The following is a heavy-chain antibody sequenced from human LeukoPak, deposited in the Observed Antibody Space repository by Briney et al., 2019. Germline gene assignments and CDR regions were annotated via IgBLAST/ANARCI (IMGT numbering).Heavy chain of an antibody. V-gene: IGHV3-23*01. D-gene: IGHD3-22*01. CDR1: GFTFSSYA. CDR2: ISGSGSTI. CDR3: ARRPYYYDSSGYYPAPDAFDI. Sequence: GGSLRLSCAASGFTFSSYAMSWVRQAPGKGLEWVSAISGSGSTIYYADSVKGRFTISRDNAKNSLYLQMNSLRAEDTAVYYCARRPYYYDSSGYYPAPDAFDIWGQGTMVTVSS. J-gene: IGHJ3*02.